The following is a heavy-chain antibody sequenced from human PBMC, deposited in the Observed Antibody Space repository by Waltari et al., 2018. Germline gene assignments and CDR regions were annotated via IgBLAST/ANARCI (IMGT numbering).Heavy chain of an antibody. D-gene: IGHD6-13*01. V-gene: IGHV4-59*01. CDR3: AREYSSFDY. J-gene: IGHJ4*02. CDR1: GGAISTSY. Sequence: VQLQESGPGRVKPSETLPLPCTVSGGAISTSYWSWIRQPPGKGLEWIGYIHYSGSTSYNPSLKSRVTISVDTSKNQLSLKVSSVTAADTAVYYCAREYSSFDYWGQGTLVTVSS. CDR2: IHYSGST.